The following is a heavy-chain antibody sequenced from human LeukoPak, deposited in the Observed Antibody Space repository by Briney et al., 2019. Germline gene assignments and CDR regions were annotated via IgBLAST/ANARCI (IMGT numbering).Heavy chain of an antibody. Sequence: ASVKVSCKASGYTFTSYAMHWVRQAPGQRLEWMGRINAGNGNTKYSQKFQGRVTITRDTSASTAYMELSSLRSEDTAVYYCARDRGFGELLYYFDYWGQGTLVTVSS. CDR1: GYTFTSYA. CDR3: ARDRGFGELLYYFDY. J-gene: IGHJ4*02. V-gene: IGHV1-3*01. CDR2: INAGNGNT. D-gene: IGHD3-10*01.